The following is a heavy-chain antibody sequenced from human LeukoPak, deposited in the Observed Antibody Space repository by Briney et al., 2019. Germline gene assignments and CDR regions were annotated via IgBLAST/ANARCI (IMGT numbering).Heavy chain of an antibody. CDR2: ISWNSGSI. CDR3: AKGYYYGSGS. V-gene: IGHV3-9*01. Sequence: GRSLRPSCSASGFTFDDYAMHWVRQAPGKGLEWVSGISWNSGSIGYADSVKGRFTISRDNAKNSLYLQMNSLRAEDTALYYCAKGYYYGSGSWGQGTLVTVSS. D-gene: IGHD3-10*01. J-gene: IGHJ4*02. CDR1: GFTFDDYA.